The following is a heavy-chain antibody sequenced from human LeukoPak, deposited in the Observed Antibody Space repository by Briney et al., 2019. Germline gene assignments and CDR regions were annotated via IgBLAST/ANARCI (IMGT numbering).Heavy chain of an antibody. Sequence: SVKVSCKASGFTFTSSAMQGVRQARGQRLGWLGWIFVGRGNTNYAQKFQERVTIARDMSTSTAYMELSSLRSEDTAVYYCAADGGLTKAPEIGYYYYYMDVWGKGTTVTVSS. J-gene: IGHJ6*03. D-gene: IGHD4-23*01. CDR2: IFVGRGNT. CDR3: AADGGLTKAPEIGYYYYYMDV. V-gene: IGHV1-58*02. CDR1: GFTFTSSA.